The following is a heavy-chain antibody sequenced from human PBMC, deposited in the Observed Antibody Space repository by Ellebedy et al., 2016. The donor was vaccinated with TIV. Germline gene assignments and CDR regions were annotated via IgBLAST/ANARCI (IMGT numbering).Heavy chain of an antibody. CDR1: GFSVRSNY. J-gene: IGHJ4*02. Sequence: GGSLRLXXAASGFSVRSNYVNWVRQAPGKGLEWVSILYPDGRPFYAGSVEGRFTISRDNTKNTLSLQMDSLRVEDTAVYFCAGASLYNRGDHWGQGTLVTVSA. CDR2: LYPDGRP. D-gene: IGHD1-1*01. CDR3: AGASLYNRGDH. V-gene: IGHV3-53*01.